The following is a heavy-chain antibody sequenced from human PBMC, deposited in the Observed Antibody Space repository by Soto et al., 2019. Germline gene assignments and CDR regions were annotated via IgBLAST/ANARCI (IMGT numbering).Heavy chain of an antibody. D-gene: IGHD4-4*01. CDR2: IYYSGST. Sequence: SETLSLTCTVSGGSISSGGYYWSWIRQHPGKGLEWIGYIYYSGSTYYNPSLKSRVTISVDTSKNQFSLKLSSVTAADTAVYYCASLYSNYLTYYFDYWGQGTLVTVSS. V-gene: IGHV4-31*03. CDR1: GGSISSGGYY. J-gene: IGHJ4*02. CDR3: ASLYSNYLTYYFDY.